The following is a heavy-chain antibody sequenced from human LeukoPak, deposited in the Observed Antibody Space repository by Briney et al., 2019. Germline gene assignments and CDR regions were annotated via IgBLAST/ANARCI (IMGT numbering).Heavy chain of an antibody. V-gene: IGHV1-69*04. CDR2: IIPILGIA. CDR3: ARTGGESGWEGGGFDP. J-gene: IGHJ5*02. CDR1: GGTFSSYA. D-gene: IGHD2-8*02. Sequence: ASVKVSCKASGGTFSSYAISWVRQAPGQGLEWMGRIIPILGIANYAQKFQGGVTITADKSTSTAYMELSSLRSEDTAVYYCARTGGESGWEGGGFDPWGQGTLVTVSS.